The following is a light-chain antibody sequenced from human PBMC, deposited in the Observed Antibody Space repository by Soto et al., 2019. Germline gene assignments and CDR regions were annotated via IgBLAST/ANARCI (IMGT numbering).Light chain of an antibody. V-gene: IGKV4-1*01. J-gene: IGKJ4*01. Sequence: IVMTQSPEYLSGSLGERATINCKSSQSVLYTPNAKNYLAWYQQKPGQPPRLLIYWASYREPGVPDRFSGSRSGTDFTLTISSLQAEDVAVYYCQQYHSTRLTFGGGTKVDIK. CDR1: QSVLYTPNAKNY. CDR3: QQYHSTRLT. CDR2: WAS.